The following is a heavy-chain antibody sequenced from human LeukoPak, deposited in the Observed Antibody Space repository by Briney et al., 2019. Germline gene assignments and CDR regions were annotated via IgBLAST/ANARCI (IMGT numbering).Heavy chain of an antibody. CDR1: GFTFIIYA. CDR3: VNACGDYGQLDS. D-gene: IGHD4-17*01. CDR2: IMSNGGTT. Sequence: PGGSLRLSCSASGFTFIIYAMHWVRQAPGKGLEYVSAIMSNGGTTYYADSVKGRFTISRDNSKNKLYLQMSSLRPEDTAVYYCVNACGDYGQLDSWGQGTLVTVSS. J-gene: IGHJ4*02. V-gene: IGHV3-64D*06.